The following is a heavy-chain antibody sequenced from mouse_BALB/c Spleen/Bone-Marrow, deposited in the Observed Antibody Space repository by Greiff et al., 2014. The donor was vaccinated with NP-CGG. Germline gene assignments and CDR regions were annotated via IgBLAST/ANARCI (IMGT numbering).Heavy chain of an antibody. Sequence: EVQGVESGTVLARPGASVKMSCKASGYSFTSYWMHWVKQRPGQGLEWIGAIYPGNSDTSYNQKFKGKAKLTAVTSASTAYMELSSLTNEDSAVYYCTRGAYYDYSYYAMDYWGQGTSVTISS. V-gene: IGHV1-5*01. CDR3: TRGAYYDYSYYAMDY. CDR1: GYSFTSYW. CDR2: IYPGNSDT. J-gene: IGHJ4*01. D-gene: IGHD2-4*01.